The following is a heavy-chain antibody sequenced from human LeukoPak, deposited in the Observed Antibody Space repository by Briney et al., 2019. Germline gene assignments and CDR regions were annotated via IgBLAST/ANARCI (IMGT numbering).Heavy chain of an antibody. CDR1: GGSISSYY. Sequence: PSETLSLTCTVPGGSISSYYWSWIRQPPGKGLEWIGYIYYSGSTNYNPSLKSRVTISVDTSKNQFSLKLSSVTAADTAVYYCARDRRLRSQYYYYYGMDVWGQGTTVTVSS. J-gene: IGHJ6*02. V-gene: IGHV4-59*01. CDR3: ARDRRLRSQYYYYYGMDV. CDR2: IYYSGST. D-gene: IGHD5-12*01.